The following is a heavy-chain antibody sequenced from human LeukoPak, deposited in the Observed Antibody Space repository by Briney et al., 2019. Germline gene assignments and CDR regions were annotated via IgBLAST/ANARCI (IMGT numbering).Heavy chain of an antibody. V-gene: IGHV1-69*04. D-gene: IGHD4-17*01. CDR2: IIPILGIA. CDR1: GGTFSSYA. CDR3: ARAYGGYSTGYGMDV. J-gene: IGHJ6*02. Sequence: GASVKVSCKASGGTFSSYAISWVRRAPGQGLEWMGRIIPILGIANYAQKFQGRVTITADKSTSTAYMELSSLRSEDTAVYYCARAYGGYSTGYGMDVWGQGTTVTVSS.